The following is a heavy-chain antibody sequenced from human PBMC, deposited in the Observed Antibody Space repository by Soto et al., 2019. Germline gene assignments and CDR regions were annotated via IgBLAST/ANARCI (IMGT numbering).Heavy chain of an antibody. Sequence: QVQLVESGGGVVQPGRSLRLSCAASGFTFSSYGMHWVRQDPGKGLEWVAVISYDGSNKYYADSVKGRFTISRDNSKNTLYLQMNSLRAEDTAVYYCAKDMVAVVVVAALNYWGQGTLVTVSS. V-gene: IGHV3-30*18. CDR3: AKDMVAVVVVAALNY. D-gene: IGHD2-15*01. CDR2: ISYDGSNK. CDR1: GFTFSSYG. J-gene: IGHJ4*02.